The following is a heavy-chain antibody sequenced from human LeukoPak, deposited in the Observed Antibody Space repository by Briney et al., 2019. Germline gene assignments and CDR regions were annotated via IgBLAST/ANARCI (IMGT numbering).Heavy chain of an antibody. CDR2: ISNSGVTT. J-gene: IGHJ3*02. Sequence: PGGPLRLSCAASGFTFSSYAMSWVRQAPGKGLEWVSGISNSGVTTHYADSVKGRFTISSDNSKNTLDLQMNSLRAEDTAVYYCAKSAHYYDSSAYNDAFDIWGQGTMVTVSS. V-gene: IGHV3-23*01. CDR3: AKSAHYYDSSAYNDAFDI. D-gene: IGHD3-22*01. CDR1: GFTFSSYA.